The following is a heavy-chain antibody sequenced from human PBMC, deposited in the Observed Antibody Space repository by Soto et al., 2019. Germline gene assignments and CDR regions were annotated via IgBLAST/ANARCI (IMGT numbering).Heavy chain of an antibody. D-gene: IGHD2-2*01. CDR3: AKVHPASRVFPAY. Sequence: PGGSLTLSCAASGATLSSYAMSWVRQAPGKGLEWVSAISGSGGSTYYADSVKGRFTISRDDSKNTLYLQMNSLRAEDTAVYYCAKVHPASRVFPAYWGQGTLVTVSS. V-gene: IGHV3-23*01. CDR2: ISGSGGST. J-gene: IGHJ4*02. CDR1: GATLSSYA.